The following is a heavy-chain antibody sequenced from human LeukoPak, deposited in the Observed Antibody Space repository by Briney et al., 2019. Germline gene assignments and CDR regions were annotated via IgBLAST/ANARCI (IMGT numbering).Heavy chain of an antibody. CDR2: INPNTGAT. V-gene: IGHV1-2*02. CDR1: GYTLTDYY. J-gene: IGHJ4*02. Sequence: ASVKVSCKASGYTLTDYYLHWVRQAPGQGLEWMGWINPNTGATHSAQKFQGRITMTRDSSISTAYMDLSRLRSDDTAVYYCARDRVGSGWPRPYYFEVWGQGTLVTVSS. D-gene: IGHD6-19*01. CDR3: ARDRVGSGWPRPYYFEV.